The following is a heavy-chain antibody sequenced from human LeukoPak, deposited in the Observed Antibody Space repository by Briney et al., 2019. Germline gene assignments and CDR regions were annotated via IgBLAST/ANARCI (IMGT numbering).Heavy chain of an antibody. CDR1: GYTFTGYY. Sequence: GASVKVSCKASGYTFTGYYMHWVRQAPGQGLEWMGIINPSVGSTSYAQKFQGRVTMTRDTSTSTVYMEVSSLRSEDTAVYYCASGYSSGWYLYWGQGTLVTVSS. CDR2: INPSVGST. J-gene: IGHJ4*02. CDR3: ASGYSSGWYLY. D-gene: IGHD6-19*01. V-gene: IGHV1-46*01.